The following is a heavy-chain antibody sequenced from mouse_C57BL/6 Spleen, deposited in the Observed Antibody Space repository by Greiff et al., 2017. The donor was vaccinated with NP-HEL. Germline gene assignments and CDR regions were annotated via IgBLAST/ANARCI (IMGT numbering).Heavy chain of an antibody. CDR2: ISSGSSTI. Sequence: EVHLVESGGGLVKPGGSLKLSCAASGFTFSDYGMHWVRQAPEKGLEWVAYISSGSSTIYYADTVKGRFTISRENAKNTLFLQMTSLRSEDTAMYYCARREGYDVGFAYWGQGTLVTVSA. CDR3: ARREGYDVGFAY. CDR1: GFTFSDYG. V-gene: IGHV5-17*01. D-gene: IGHD2-2*01. J-gene: IGHJ3*01.